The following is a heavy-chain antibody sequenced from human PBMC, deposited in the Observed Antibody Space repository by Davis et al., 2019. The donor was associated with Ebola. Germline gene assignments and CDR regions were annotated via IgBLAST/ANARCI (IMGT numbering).Heavy chain of an antibody. J-gene: IGHJ4*02. V-gene: IGHV3-7*01. Sequence: GESLKISCAASGFTFSSYWMSWVRQAPGKGLEWVANIKQDGSEKYYVDSVKGRFTISRDNAKNTLYLQMNSLRAEDTAVYYCARDLTMVQGVMSYWGQGTLVTASS. CDR1: GFTFSSYW. CDR3: ARDLTMVQGVMSY. CDR2: IKQDGSEK. D-gene: IGHD3-10*01.